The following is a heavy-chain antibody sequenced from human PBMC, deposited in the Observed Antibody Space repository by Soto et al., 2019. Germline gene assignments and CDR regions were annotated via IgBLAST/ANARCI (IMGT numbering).Heavy chain of an antibody. J-gene: IGHJ2*01. CDR3: TTQGTGIPYWYFDL. V-gene: IGHV3-15*01. D-gene: IGHD3-10*01. CDR2: IKSKTDGRTT. CDR1: GFTFSNAW. Sequence: GGSLRLSCAASGFTFSNAWMSWVRQAPGKGLEWVGRIKSKTDGRTTDYAAPVKGRFTISRDDSKNTLYLQMNSLKTEDTAVYYCTTQGTGIPYWYFDLWGRGTLVTVSS.